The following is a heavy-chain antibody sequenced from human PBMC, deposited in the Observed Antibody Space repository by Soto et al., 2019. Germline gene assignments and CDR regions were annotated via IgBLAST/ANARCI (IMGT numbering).Heavy chain of an antibody. V-gene: IGHV4-30-2*01. CDR2: IYHSGST. CDR1: GGSISSGGYS. D-gene: IGHD6-13*01. CDR3: ANSHAGAHITAAVH. Sequence: QLQLQESDSGLVKPSQTLSLTCAVSGGSISSGGYSWSWIRQPPGKGLEWIGYIYHSGSTYYNPSLKSRVTISVDRSKNQFSLKLSSVTAADTAVYYCANSHAGAHITAAVHWGQGTLVTVSS. J-gene: IGHJ4*02.